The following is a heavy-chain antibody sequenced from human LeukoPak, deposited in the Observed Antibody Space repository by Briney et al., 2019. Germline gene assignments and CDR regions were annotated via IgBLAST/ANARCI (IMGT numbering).Heavy chain of an antibody. CDR2: IKPSGGST. V-gene: IGHV1-46*01. CDR3: AREVPENFNFDY. D-gene: IGHD2/OR15-2a*01. J-gene: IGHJ4*02. Sequence: ASVKVSCKASGYTFTSYYTHWVRQAPGQGLEWMGIIKPSGGSTLYAQKFQGRVTVTSDMTTSTVYVELSSLRSEDTAVYYCAREVPENFNFDYWGQGTLVTVSS. CDR1: GYTFTSYY.